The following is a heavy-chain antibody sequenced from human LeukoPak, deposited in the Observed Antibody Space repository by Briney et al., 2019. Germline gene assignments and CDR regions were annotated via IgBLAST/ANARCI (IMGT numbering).Heavy chain of an antibody. Sequence: SETLSLTCTVSGGSISSSSYYWGWIRQPPGKGLEWIGSIYYSGSTYYNPSLKSRVTISVDTSKNQFSLKLSSVTAADRAVYYCARDHLGYSSGWPGVNWFDPWGQGTLVTVSS. CDR2: IYYSGST. J-gene: IGHJ5*02. CDR3: ARDHLGYSSGWPGVNWFDP. CDR1: GGSISSSSYY. D-gene: IGHD6-19*01. V-gene: IGHV4-39*07.